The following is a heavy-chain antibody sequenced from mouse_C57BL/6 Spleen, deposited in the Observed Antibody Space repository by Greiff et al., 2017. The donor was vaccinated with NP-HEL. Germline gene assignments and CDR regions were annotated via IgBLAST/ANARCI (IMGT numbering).Heavy chain of an antibody. CDR2: IYPGNGDT. V-gene: IGHV1-12*01. D-gene: IGHD1-1*01. CDR1: GYTFTSYN. CDR3: ARSHYYGSSPPFAY. Sequence: QVQLQQSGAELVRPGASVKMSCKASGYTFTSYNMHWVKQTPRQGLEWIGAIYPGNGDTSYNQKFKGKATLTVDKSSSTAYMQLSSLTSEDSAVYFRARSHYYGSSPPFAYWGQGTLVTVSA. J-gene: IGHJ3*01.